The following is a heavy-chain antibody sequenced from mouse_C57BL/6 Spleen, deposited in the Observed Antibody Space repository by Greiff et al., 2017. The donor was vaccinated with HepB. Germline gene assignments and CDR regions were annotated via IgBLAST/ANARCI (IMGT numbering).Heavy chain of an antibody. J-gene: IGHJ3*01. CDR3: ARSGGYEGAWFAY. D-gene: IGHD2-2*01. CDR1: GYTFTSYW. CDR2: IYPGSGST. V-gene: IGHV1-55*01. Sequence: QVQLKQPGAELVKPGASVKMSCKASGYTFTSYWITWVKQRPGQGLEWIGDIYPGSGSTNYNEKFKSKATLTVDTSSSTAYMQLSSLTSEDSAVYYCARSGGYEGAWFAYWGQGTLVTVSA.